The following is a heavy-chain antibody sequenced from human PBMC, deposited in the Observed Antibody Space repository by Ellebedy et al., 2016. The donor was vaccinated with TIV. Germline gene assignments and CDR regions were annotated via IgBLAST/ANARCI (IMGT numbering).Heavy chain of an antibody. CDR2: IFPADSDV. CDR1: GFSFTNYW. CDR3: AREGGLDGWESHTFDY. Sequence: GESLKISCEASGFSFTNYWIGWVRQLPGKGLEWMAIIFPADSDVDYNPSVQGQFTVSADKSLNTAYLHRRILDAADSAMYYCAREGGLDGWESHTFDYWGQGTLVTVSS. J-gene: IGHJ4*02. D-gene: IGHD3-10*01. V-gene: IGHV5-51*01.